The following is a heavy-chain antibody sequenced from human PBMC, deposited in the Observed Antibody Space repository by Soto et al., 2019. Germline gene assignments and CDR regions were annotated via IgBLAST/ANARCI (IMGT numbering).Heavy chain of an antibody. J-gene: IGHJ2*01. CDR1: GFTFSSYS. CDR3: ARGPYYYYSSGPWGYFYL. V-gene: IGHV3-48*01. Sequence: GGSLRLSCAASGFTFSSYSMNWVRQAPGKGLEWVSYISSSSSTIYYADSVKGRFTISRDNAKNSLYLQMNSLRAEDTAVYYCARGPYYYYSSGPWGYFYLCGRRTLVPVSS. D-gene: IGHD3-22*01. CDR2: ISSSSSTI.